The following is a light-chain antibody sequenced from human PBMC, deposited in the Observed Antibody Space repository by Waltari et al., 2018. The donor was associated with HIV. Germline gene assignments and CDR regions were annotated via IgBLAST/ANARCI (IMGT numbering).Light chain of an antibody. V-gene: IGLV2-8*01. J-gene: IGLJ1*01. Sequence: QSALTQAPSASGSPGQSVTISCPGTTSDVGGYNSFSWYQQHPGKAPKLMIYEVSKRPSGVPDRFSGSKSGNTASLTVSGLQAEDEADYYCSSYAGSNNFVFGTGTKVTVL. CDR3: SSYAGSNNFV. CDR1: TSDVGGYNS. CDR2: EVS.